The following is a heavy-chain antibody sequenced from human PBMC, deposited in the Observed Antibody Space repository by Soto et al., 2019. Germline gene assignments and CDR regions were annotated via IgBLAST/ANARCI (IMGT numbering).Heavy chain of an antibody. V-gene: IGHV5-10-1*01. CDR3: ARAHRAVAGTSHYYGMDV. Sequence: GESLKISCKGSGYSFTSYWISRVRQVPGKGLEWMGRIDPSDSYTNYSPSFQGHVTISADKSISTAYLQWSSLKASDTAMYYCARAHRAVAGTSHYYGMDVWGQGTTVTVSS. CDR1: GYSFTSYW. D-gene: IGHD6-19*01. J-gene: IGHJ6*02. CDR2: IDPSDSYT.